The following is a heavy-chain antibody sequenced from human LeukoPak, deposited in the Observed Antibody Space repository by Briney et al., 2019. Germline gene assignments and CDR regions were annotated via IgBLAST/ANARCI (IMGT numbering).Heavy chain of an antibody. CDR2: IYTSGST. CDR1: GGSISSYY. J-gene: IGHJ4*02. V-gene: IGHV4-4*07. Sequence: SETLSLTCTVSGGSISSYYWSWIRQPAGKGLEWIGRIYTSGSTNYNPSLKSRVTMSVDTSKNQFSLKLSSVTAADTAVYYCAREKIRQLAFEFDYWGQGTLVTVSS. CDR3: AREKIRQLAFEFDY. D-gene: IGHD6-13*01.